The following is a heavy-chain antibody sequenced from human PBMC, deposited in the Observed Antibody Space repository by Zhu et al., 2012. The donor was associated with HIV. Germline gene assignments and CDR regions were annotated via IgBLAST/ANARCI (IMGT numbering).Heavy chain of an antibody. CDR1: GGSISSGDYY. CDR2: IYYSGNT. CDR3: AREGRDGYNDY. V-gene: IGHV4-30-4*01. Sequence: QVQLEESGPGLVKPSQTLSLSCTVSGGSISSGDYYWSWIRQSPGKGLEWIGYIYYSGNTYYNPSLKSRVTISLDTSKNQFSLRLSSVTAADTAVYYCAREGRDGYNDYWGQGTLVTVSS. D-gene: IGHD5-24*01. J-gene: IGHJ4*02.